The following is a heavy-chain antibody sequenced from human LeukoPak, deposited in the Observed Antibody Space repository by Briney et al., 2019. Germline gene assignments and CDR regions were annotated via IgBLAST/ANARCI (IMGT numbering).Heavy chain of an antibody. J-gene: IGHJ6*03. CDR3: ARDRFDSYGSGVVYYYYYMDV. V-gene: IGHV4-59*12. D-gene: IGHD3-10*01. CDR1: GGSISSYY. CDR2: INHSGST. Sequence: PSETLSLTCTVSGGSISSYYWSWIRQPPGKGLEWIGEINHSGSTNYNPSLKSRVTISVDTSKNQFSLKLSSVTAADTAVYYCARDRFDSYGSGVVYYYYYMDVWGKGTTVTISS.